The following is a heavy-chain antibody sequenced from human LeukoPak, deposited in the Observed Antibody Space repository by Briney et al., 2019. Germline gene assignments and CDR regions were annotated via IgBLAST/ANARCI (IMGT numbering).Heavy chain of an antibody. Sequence: GGSLRLSCAASGFTFSSYAMTWVRQAPGKGLEWVSGISGSGGNTYYTDSVRGRLSISRDNSKDTLYLQVNSLRAEDTAVYYCAKGRTEGGTLALDYWGQGTLVTVSS. D-gene: IGHD6-19*01. CDR3: AKGRTEGGTLALDY. J-gene: IGHJ4*02. CDR2: ISGSGGNT. CDR1: GFTFSSYA. V-gene: IGHV3-23*01.